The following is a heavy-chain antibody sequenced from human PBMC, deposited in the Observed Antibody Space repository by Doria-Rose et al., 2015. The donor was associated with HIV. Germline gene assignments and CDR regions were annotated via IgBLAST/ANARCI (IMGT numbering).Heavy chain of an antibody. CDR1: GASVSSRGYY. V-gene: IGHV4-31*03. CDR3: ARMGSYRELDY. CDR2: TYYTGTS. Sequence: QVQLQESGPGLVKPSETLPLTCSVSGASVSSRGYYWNCIRQVPGKGLESLGYTYYTGTSDYSPSLKSRLNMAVDTSKNQFSLKLSFVTVADTAVYYCARMGSYRELDYWGQGALVIVSA. J-gene: IGHJ4*02. D-gene: IGHD3-3*01.